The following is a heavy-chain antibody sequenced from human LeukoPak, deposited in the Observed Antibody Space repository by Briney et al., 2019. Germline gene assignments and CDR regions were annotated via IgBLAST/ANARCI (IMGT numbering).Heavy chain of an antibody. CDR2: IYYSGIT. J-gene: IGHJ6*02. CDR1: GGSISSSSYY. V-gene: IGHV4-39*01. CDR3: ARRVGYSGYAP. Sequence: PSETLSLICTVSGGSISSSSYYWGWIRQPPGKGLEWIGSIYYSGITYYNPSLKSRVTISVDTSKNQFSLKLSSVTAADTAVYYCARRVGYSGYAPWGQGTTVTV. D-gene: IGHD5-12*01.